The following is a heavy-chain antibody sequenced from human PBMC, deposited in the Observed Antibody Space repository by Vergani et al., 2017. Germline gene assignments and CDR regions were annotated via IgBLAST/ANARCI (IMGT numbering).Heavy chain of an antibody. D-gene: IGHD2/OR15-2a*01. CDR2: FNPNSGDT. CDR1: GYPFTGYY. CDR3: ARERDSTTDAFDI. V-gene: IGHV1-2*02. Sequence: QVQLVQSGAEVKKPGASVKVSCKAPGYPFTGYYMHWVRQAPGQGLEWMGWFNPNSGDTNYAQKFQGRVTMTRDTSISTAYMELSRLRSDDTAVYYCARERDSTTDAFDIWGQGTMVTVSS. J-gene: IGHJ3*02.